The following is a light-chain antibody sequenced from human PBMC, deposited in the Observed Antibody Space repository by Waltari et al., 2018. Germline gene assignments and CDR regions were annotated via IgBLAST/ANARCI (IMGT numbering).Light chain of an antibody. CDR2: EDS. V-gene: IGLV1-51*02. Sequence: QSVLTQPPSVSAAPGQRVTLSSPGGHSNIGTNSVSRYRQFPGTAPKLLIYEDSERPSGVPGRFSGSKSGTSATLDITGLQAGDEADYYCGTWDSSLSGAVFGGGTHLTVL. CDR1: HSNIGTNS. CDR3: GTWDSSLSGAV. J-gene: IGLJ7*01.